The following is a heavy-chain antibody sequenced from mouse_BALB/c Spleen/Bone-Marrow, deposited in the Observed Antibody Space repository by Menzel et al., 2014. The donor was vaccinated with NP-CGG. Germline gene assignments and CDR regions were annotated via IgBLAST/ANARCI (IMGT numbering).Heavy chain of an antibody. Sequence: QVQLQQPGVELVKPGASVKLSCKASGYTFTSYFLYWVKQRPGQGLEWIGEINPSSGGTNFNGKFKSKATLTIDKSSSTVYMQLSSLTSEDSAVYYCTRSGPGFAYWGQGTLVTVSA. V-gene: IGHV1S81*02. CDR1: GYTFTSYF. CDR2: INPSSGGT. CDR3: TRSGPGFAY. J-gene: IGHJ3*01.